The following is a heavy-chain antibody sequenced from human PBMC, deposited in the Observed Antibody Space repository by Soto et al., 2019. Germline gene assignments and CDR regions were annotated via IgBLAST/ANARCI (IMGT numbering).Heavy chain of an antibody. Sequence: GGSLRLSCAASGFTFSDCYMNWIRQAPGKGLEWVSYISDSGSSIFYADSVKGRFTISRDSARKSLYLHMNSLRAEDTAVYYCARDTACINSGFFGGWGQGTLCSVAS. CDR3: ARDTACINSGFFGG. J-gene: IGHJ1*01. V-gene: IGHV3-11*01. CDR2: ISDSGSSI. CDR1: GFTFSDCY. D-gene: IGHD3-22*01.